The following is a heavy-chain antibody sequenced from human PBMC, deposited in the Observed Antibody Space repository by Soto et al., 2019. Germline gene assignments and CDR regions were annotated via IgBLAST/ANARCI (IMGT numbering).Heavy chain of an antibody. CDR2: VYYNGIT. CDR1: GGSINNHY. V-gene: IGHV4-59*08. Sequence: SETLSLTCTVSGGSINNHYWGWIRQPPGKGLEWLGYVYYNGITNYNPSLKSRVTISVDTSKNQFSLKLTSLTAADTALYYCVRRGISSSVLFWFDPWGQGTLVTVSS. J-gene: IGHJ5*02. D-gene: IGHD6-6*01. CDR3: VRRGISSSVLFWFDP.